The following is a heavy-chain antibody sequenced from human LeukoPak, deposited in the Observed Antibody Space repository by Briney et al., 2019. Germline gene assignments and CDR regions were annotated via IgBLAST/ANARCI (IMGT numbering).Heavy chain of an antibody. CDR2: ISSGGDNT. CDR3: AKHQVRSHDY. Sequence: HSGGSLRLSCAASGFTFSSYSMSWVRQAPGKGLDWVSAISSGGDNTYYSDSVKGRFTISRDDSKNTLYLQMSSLRAEDTAVYYCAKHQVRSHDYWGQGTLVTVSS. V-gene: IGHV3-23*01. CDR1: GFTFSSYS. J-gene: IGHJ4*02.